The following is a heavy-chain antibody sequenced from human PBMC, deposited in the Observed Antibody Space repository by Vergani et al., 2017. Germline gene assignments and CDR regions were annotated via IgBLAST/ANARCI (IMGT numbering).Heavy chain of an antibody. V-gene: IGHV1-2*02. CDR2: INPNSGGT. J-gene: IGHJ4*02. CDR1: GYTFTGYY. CDR3: ARDLVAAAGSDVLDY. D-gene: IGHD6-13*01. Sequence: QVQLVQSGAEVKKPGASVKVSCKASGYTFTGYYMHWVRQAPGQGLEWMGWINPNSGGTNYAQKFQGRVTMTRDTSISTAYMERSRLRSDDTAVYYCARDLVAAAGSDVLDYWGQGTLVTVSS.